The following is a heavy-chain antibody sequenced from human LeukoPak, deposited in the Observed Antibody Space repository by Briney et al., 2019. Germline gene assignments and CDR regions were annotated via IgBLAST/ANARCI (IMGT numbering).Heavy chain of an antibody. J-gene: IGHJ4*02. D-gene: IGHD1-26*01. V-gene: IGHV3-30-3*01. CDR2: ISYDGSNK. Sequence: PGGSLRLSCTASGFTFSDYAIHWVRQAPGKGLERVAVISYDGSNKYYADSVKGRLTITRDNSKNTEYVQMSSLRSEDAAVYYCAREFRVGGGRYFPFFDFWGQGALVTVSS. CDR1: GFTFSDYA. CDR3: AREFRVGGGRYFPFFDF.